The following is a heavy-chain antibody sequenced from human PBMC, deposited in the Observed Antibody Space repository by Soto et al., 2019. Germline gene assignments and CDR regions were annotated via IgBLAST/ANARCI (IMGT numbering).Heavy chain of an antibody. CDR2: VHHSWGS. CDR3: ARQGFGPLHGLVDV. J-gene: IGHJ6*02. Sequence: QVQLQESGPGLVKPSETLSLSCTVSGGSISSYYWSWFRQSPGKRMEWIGYVHHSWGSSYNPSLQSRVAISLDTSKSQFSLKMTSVNATDTAVYYCARQGFGPLHGLVDVWGQGTTVTVSS. CDR1: GGSISSYY. V-gene: IGHV4-59*08. D-gene: IGHD3-10*01.